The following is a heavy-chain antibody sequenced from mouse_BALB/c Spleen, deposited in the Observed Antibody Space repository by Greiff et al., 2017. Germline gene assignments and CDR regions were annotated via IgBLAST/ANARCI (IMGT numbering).Heavy chain of an antibody. CDR3: AKDLYYYGSTPFAY. V-gene: IGHV5-17*02. J-gene: IGHJ3*01. CDR2: ISSGSSTI. Sequence: GGGLVQPGGSRKLSCAASGFTFSSFGMHWVRQAPEKGLEWVAYISSGSSTIYYADTVKGRFTISRDNPKNTLFLQMTSLRSEDTAMYYCAKDLYYYGSTPFAYWGQGTLVTVSA. D-gene: IGHD1-1*01. CDR1: GFTFSSFG.